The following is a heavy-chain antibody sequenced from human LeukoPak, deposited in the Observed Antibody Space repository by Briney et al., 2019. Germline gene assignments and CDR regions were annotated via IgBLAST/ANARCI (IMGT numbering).Heavy chain of an antibody. J-gene: IGHJ4*02. CDR1: GYTFTSYD. V-gene: IGHV1-8*03. CDR3: ARDPKAAGSIFDY. CDR2: MNPNSGNT. Sequence: GASVKVSCKASGYTFTSYDINWVRQATGQGLEWMGWMNPNSGNTGYAQKFQGRVTITRNTSISTAYMELSSLRSEDTAVYYCARDPKAAGSIFDYWGQGTLVTVSS. D-gene: IGHD6-13*01.